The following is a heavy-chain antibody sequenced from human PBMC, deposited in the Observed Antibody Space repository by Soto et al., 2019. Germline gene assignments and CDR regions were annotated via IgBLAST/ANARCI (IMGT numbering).Heavy chain of an antibody. D-gene: IGHD3-22*01. Sequence: SETLSLTCTVSGGSISSSSYYWGWIRQPPGKGLEWIGSIYYSGSTYYNPSLKSRVTISVDTSKNQFSLKLSSVTAADTAVYYCARRGGDSSGYYFDYWGQGTLVTVSS. V-gene: IGHV4-39*01. CDR2: IYYSGST. J-gene: IGHJ4*02. CDR3: ARRGGDSSGYYFDY. CDR1: GGSISSSSYY.